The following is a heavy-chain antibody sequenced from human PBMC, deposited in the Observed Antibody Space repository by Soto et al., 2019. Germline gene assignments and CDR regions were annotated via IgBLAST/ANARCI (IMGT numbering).Heavy chain of an antibody. CDR1: GLTFSAAG. J-gene: IGHJ4*02. V-gene: IGHV3-30*18. CDR2: IANDGRSE. Sequence: QVQLVESGGGVVQPGRSLRLSCAASGLTFSAAGMHWVRQAPGKGLEWVAFIANDGRSESYADSGKGRFTISRDNSQNRLYLQMNGLRAEDTAVYYCAKDKGRTAIDYWGQGTLVSVS. CDR3: AKDKGRTAIDY.